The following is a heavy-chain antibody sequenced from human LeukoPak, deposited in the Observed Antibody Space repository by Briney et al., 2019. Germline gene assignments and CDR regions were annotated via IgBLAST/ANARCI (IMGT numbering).Heavy chain of an antibody. D-gene: IGHD2-2*01. V-gene: IGHV4-59*08. Sequence: SETLSLTCTVSGGSINNYYWSWIRQPPGKGLEWIGYVYYSGSTNYNPSLKSRVTISVDTSKNQFSLKLSSVTAADTAVYYCARVPGSRDSGYYYYGMDVWGQGTTVTVSS. J-gene: IGHJ6*02. CDR3: ARVPGSRDSGYYYYGMDV. CDR2: VYYSGST. CDR1: GGSINNYY.